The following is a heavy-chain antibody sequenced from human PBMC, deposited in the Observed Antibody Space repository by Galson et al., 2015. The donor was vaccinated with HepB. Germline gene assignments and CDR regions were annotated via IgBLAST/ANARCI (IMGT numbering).Heavy chain of an antibody. V-gene: IGHV5-51*03. CDR3: ARLSRVSIAAVPGGYYYYMDV. D-gene: IGHD6-13*01. J-gene: IGHJ6*03. CDR1: GSSFTSYW. CDR2: IYPGDSDT. Sequence: QSGAEVKKPGESLKISCKGSGSSFTSYWIGWVRQMPGKGLEWMGIIYPGDSDTRYSPSFQGQVTISADKSISTAYLQWSSLKASDTAMYYCARLSRVSIAAVPGGYYYYMDVWGKGTTVTVSS.